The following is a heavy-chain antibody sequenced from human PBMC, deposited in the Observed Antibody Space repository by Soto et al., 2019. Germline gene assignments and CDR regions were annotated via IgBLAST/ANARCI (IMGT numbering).Heavy chain of an antibody. D-gene: IGHD2-15*01. CDR2: ISGSSGNA. CDR3: ARDMVGLGEEYDY. V-gene: IGHV1-18*01. CDR1: GYTFTEDG. J-gene: IGHJ4*02. Sequence: QVQLVQSGAEVKNPGASVMVSCKTSGYTFTEDGVGWVLQAPGQGLELMGWISGSSGNANYAEKLQGRITLTTDTSTSTAYIELRSLRSDDTAVYYCARDMVGLGEEYDYWGQGTLVTVSS.